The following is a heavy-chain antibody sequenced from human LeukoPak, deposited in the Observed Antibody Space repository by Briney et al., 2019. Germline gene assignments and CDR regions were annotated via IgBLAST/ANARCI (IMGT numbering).Heavy chain of an antibody. J-gene: IGHJ4*02. CDR2: ISSSSSYI. CDR3: ARDVAVAGTWDY. D-gene: IGHD6-19*01. V-gene: IGHV3-21*01. CDR1: GFTFSSYS. Sequence: GGSLRLSCAASGFTFSSYSMNWVRQAPGKGLEWVSSISSSSSYIYYADSVKGRFTISRDNAKNSLYLQMNSLRAEDTVVYYCARDVAVAGTWDYWGQGTLVTVSS.